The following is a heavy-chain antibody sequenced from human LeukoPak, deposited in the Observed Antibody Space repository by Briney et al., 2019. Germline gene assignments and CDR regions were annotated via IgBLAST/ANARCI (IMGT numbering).Heavy chain of an antibody. Sequence: GGSLRLSCAASGFSVSSNYMSWVRQAPGKGLEWVSVIYSGGSTYYADSVKGRFTISRDNSKNTLYLQMNSLRAEDTAVYYCARQEDSSGYNDYWGQGTLVTVSS. CDR1: GFSVSSNY. D-gene: IGHD3-22*01. CDR2: IYSGGST. V-gene: IGHV3-53*01. CDR3: ARQEDSSGYNDY. J-gene: IGHJ4*02.